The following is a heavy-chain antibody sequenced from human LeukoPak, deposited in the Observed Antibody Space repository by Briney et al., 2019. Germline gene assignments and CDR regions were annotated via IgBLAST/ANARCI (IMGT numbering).Heavy chain of an antibody. V-gene: IGHV4-39*01. J-gene: IGHJ4*02. D-gene: IGHD3-22*01. CDR2: IYYSGST. CDR3: ASGVEFDSRDPPGY. CDR1: GDSITSRDYY. Sequence: PSETLSLTCSVSGDSITSRDYYWSWIRQPPGKGLEWIGSIYYSGSTYYNPSLKSRVTISVDTSKNQFSLKLSSVTAADTAVYYCASGVEFDSRDPPGYWGQGTLVTVSS.